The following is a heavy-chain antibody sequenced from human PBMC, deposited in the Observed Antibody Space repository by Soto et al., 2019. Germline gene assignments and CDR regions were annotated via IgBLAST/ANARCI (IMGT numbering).Heavy chain of an antibody. V-gene: IGHV3-30-3*01. CDR2: MSYDGSNK. J-gene: IGHJ4*02. Sequence: QVQLVESGGGVVQPGRSLRLSCAASGFTFSSYAMHWVRQAPGKGLEWVAVMSYDGSNKYYADSVKGRFTTSRDNSKNPXXLQMNSLRAEDTAVYYCARDKSPYSSGWHNRHFDSWGQGTLVTVSS. D-gene: IGHD6-19*01. CDR3: ARDKSPYSSGWHNRHFDS. CDR1: GFTFSSYA.